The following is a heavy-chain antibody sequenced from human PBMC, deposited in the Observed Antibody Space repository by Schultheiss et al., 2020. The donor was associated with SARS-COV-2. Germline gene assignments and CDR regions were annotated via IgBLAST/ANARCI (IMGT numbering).Heavy chain of an antibody. V-gene: IGHV4-59*12. Sequence: SETLSLTCTVSGGSISSYYWSWIRQPPGKGLEWIGYIYYSGSTNYNPSLKSRVTISVDTSKNPFSLKLSSVTAADTAVYYCTKDAGRGCELLRFREFDYWGQGTLVTVSS. D-gene: IGHD1-26*01. J-gene: IGHJ4*02. CDR2: IYYSGST. CDR1: GGSISSYY. CDR3: TKDAGRGCELLRFREFDY.